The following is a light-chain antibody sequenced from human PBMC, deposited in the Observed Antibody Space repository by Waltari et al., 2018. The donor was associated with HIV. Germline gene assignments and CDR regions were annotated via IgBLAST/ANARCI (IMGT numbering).Light chain of an antibody. J-gene: IGLJ3*02. CDR3: QSYDTNNWV. CDR1: SGSIASHY. Sequence: NFMLTQPPSVSGSPGKTVTISCTRSSGSIASHYVQWHQQRPGSAPITVIYDANQRPSGVPDRFSASIDSSSNSASLTISGLKTDDEADYYCQSYDTNNWVFGGGTKLTVL. V-gene: IGLV6-57*03. CDR2: DAN.